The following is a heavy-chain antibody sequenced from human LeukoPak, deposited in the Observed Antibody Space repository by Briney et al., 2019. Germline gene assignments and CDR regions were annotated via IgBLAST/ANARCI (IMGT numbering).Heavy chain of an antibody. CDR3: AKDYSVSNWCFDL. Sequence: GGSLRLSCTASVFIFRDYDMSWVRQAPGQGLEWVSTISGAGDNTNNADSVTGRFTISRDNSKNTLYLQMNSLRAEDTAVYYCAKDYSVSNWCFDLWGRGTLVTVSS. CDR1: VFIFRDYD. CDR2: ISGAGDNT. D-gene: IGHD5/OR15-5a*01. J-gene: IGHJ2*01. V-gene: IGHV3-23*01.